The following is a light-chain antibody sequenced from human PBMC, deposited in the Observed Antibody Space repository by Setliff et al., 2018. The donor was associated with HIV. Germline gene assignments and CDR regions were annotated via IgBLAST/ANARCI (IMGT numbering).Light chain of an antibody. CDR1: SSDIGTYDR. CDR2: DVI. Sequence: QSVLTQPASVSGTPGQSITISCTGSSSDIGTYDRVSWYRQRPDGGPRLIIYDVIHRPSGVPHRFSGSKSGNTASLTISGLQTEDEADYYCMSYLSTNSYVFGTGTKVTVL. CDR3: MSYLSTNSYV. J-gene: IGLJ1*01. V-gene: IGLV2-14*03.